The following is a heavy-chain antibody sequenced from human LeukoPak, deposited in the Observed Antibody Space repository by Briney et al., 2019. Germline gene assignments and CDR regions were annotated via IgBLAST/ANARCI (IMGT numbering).Heavy chain of an antibody. D-gene: IGHD3-22*01. CDR2: INTNTGNP. V-gene: IGHV7-4-1*02. J-gene: IGHJ4*02. CDR1: GYTFTSYA. CDR3: ARVSFSPYYYDSSIDY. Sequence: ASVKVSCKASGYTFTSYAMNWVRQAPGQGLEWMGWINTNTGNPTYAQGFTGWFVFSLDTSVSTAYLQISSLKAEDTAVYYCARVSFSPYYYDSSIDYWGQGTLVTVSS.